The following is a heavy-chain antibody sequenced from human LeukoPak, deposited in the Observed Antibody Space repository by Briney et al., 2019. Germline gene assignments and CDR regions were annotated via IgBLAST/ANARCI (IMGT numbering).Heavy chain of an antibody. CDR2: INHSGST. V-gene: IGHV4-34*01. Sequence: SETLSLTCAVYGGSFSGYYWSWIRQPPGKGLEWIGEINHSGSTNYNPSLRSRVTISVDTSKNQFSLKLSSVTAAVTAVYYCARAFTSDPWGQGTLVTVSS. J-gene: IGHJ5*02. CDR1: GGSFSGYY. CDR3: ARAFTSDP.